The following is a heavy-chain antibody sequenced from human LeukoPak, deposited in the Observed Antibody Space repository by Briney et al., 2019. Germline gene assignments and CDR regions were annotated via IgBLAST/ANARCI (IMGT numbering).Heavy chain of an antibody. Sequence: SETLSLTCAVYGGSFSGYYWSWIRQPPGRGLEWIGEINHSGSTNYNPSLKSRVTISVDTSKNQFSLKLSSVTAADTAVYYCARRRGVAVGKYFQHWGQGTLVTVSS. CDR1: GGSFSGYY. CDR3: ARRRGVAVGKYFQH. V-gene: IGHV4-34*01. J-gene: IGHJ1*01. D-gene: IGHD6-19*01. CDR2: INHSGST.